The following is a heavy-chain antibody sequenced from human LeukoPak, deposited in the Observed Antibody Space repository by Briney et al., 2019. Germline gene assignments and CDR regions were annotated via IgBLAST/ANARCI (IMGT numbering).Heavy chain of an antibody. J-gene: IGHJ6*02. CDR2: ISSSSSYI. CDR3: AGGPLTIEYNAMDV. CDR1: GFTFSSYS. V-gene: IGHV3-21*04. D-gene: IGHD3-10*01. Sequence: GGSLRLSCAASGFTFSSYSMNWVRQAPGKGLEWVSSISSSSSYIYYADSVKGRFTISRDNAKNSLYLQMNSLRVEDAAVYYCAGGPLTIEYNAMDVWGQGTTVTVSS.